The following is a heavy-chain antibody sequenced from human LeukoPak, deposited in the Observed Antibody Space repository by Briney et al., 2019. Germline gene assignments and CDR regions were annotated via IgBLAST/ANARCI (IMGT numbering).Heavy chain of an antibody. CDR3: ARVGTNEDAFDI. V-gene: IGHV4-59*01. Sequence: SETLSLTCTVSGGSISSYYWSWIRQPPGKGLEWIGYIYYSGSTNYNPSLKSRVTISVDTSRNQFSLKLSSVTAADTAVYYCARVGTNEDAFDIWGQGTMVTVSS. J-gene: IGHJ3*02. CDR2: IYYSGST. CDR1: GGSISSYY. D-gene: IGHD4/OR15-4a*01.